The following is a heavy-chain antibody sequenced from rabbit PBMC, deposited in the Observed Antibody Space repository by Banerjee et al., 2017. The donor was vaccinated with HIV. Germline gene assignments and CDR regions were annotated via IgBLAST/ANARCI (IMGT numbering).Heavy chain of an antibody. Sequence: QEHLEESGGDLVEPEGSLTLTCTASGFSFSNNYWLCWVRQAPGKGLEWIACIGAGSNSAYYATWAKGRFTISKTSSTTVTLQMTSLTAADTATYFCARDAGYAGSNLWGPGTLVTVS. V-gene: IGHV1S45*01. CDR2: IGAGSNSA. CDR3: ARDAGYAGSNL. CDR1: GFSFSNNYW. J-gene: IGHJ4*01. D-gene: IGHD4-2*01.